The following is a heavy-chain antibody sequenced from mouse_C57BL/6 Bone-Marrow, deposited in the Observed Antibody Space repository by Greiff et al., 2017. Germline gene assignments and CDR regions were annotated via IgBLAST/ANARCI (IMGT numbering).Heavy chain of an antibody. CDR3: ARREGDY. J-gene: IGHJ2*01. CDR1: GFTFSDYG. Sequence: DVKLVESGGGLVKPGGSLKLSCAASGFTFSDYGMHWVRQAPEKGLEWVAYISSGSSTIYYADTVKGRFTISRDNTKNTLFLQMTSLRSEDTAMYYCARREGDYWGQGTTLTVSS. CDR2: ISSGSSTI. V-gene: IGHV5-17*01.